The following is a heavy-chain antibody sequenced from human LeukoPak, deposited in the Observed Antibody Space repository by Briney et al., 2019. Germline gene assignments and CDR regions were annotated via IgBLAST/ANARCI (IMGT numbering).Heavy chain of an antibody. CDR2: IRYDGSNK. J-gene: IGHJ4*02. CDR3: ARVDVPYYYGSGSYYNGVDY. V-gene: IGHV3-30*02. D-gene: IGHD3-10*01. CDR1: GSTFSSYG. Sequence: GGSLRLSCAASGSTFSSYGMHWVRQAPGKGLEWVAFIRYDGSNKYYADSVKGRFTISRDNSKNTLYLQMNSLGAEDTAVYYCARVDVPYYYGSGSYYNGVDYWGQGTLVTVSS.